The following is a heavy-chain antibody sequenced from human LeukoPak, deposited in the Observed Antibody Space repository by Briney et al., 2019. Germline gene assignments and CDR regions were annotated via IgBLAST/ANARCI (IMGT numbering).Heavy chain of an antibody. CDR3: ARDPGGNWGY. CDR2: IYSGGST. V-gene: IGHV3-66*01. CDR1: GFTVSSNY. Sequence: GGSLRLSCAASGFTVSSNYMSWVRQAPGKGLEWVSVIYSGGSTYYADSVKGRFTISRDNSKNTLYPQMNSPRAEDTAVYYCARDPGGNWGYWGQGTLVTVSS. J-gene: IGHJ4*02. D-gene: IGHD7-27*01.